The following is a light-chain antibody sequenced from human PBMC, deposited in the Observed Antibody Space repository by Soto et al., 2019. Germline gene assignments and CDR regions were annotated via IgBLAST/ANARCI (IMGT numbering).Light chain of an antibody. CDR2: EVS. Sequence: QSALTQPASVSGSPGQSITISCTGTSSDLGGYNYVFWYQHHPGKAPKLMIYEVSNRPSGVSNRFSGSKSGNTASVTISGLQAEDEADYYCSSYTSSNTLVFGTGTKLTVL. J-gene: IGLJ1*01. CDR3: SSYTSSNTLV. V-gene: IGLV2-14*01. CDR1: SSDLGGYNY.